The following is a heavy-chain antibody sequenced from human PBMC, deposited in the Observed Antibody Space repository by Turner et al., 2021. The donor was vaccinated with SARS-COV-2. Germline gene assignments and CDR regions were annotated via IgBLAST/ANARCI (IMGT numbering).Heavy chain of an antibody. CDR3: AMGDDPRKSGVV. J-gene: IGHJ4*01. CDR2: VHPYGTT. CDR1: GGCLSGYY. D-gene: IGHD3-10*01. V-gene: IGHV4-34*01. Sequence: QVQLQQWGAGPLKPSETLSLICAVNGGCLSGYYWTWIRQPPGKGRERIGVVHPYGTTYYNPSLKSRVSMSVDTSKNQFSLKLNSGTAADTAFYYCAMGDDPRKSGVVWGQGTLVTVSS.